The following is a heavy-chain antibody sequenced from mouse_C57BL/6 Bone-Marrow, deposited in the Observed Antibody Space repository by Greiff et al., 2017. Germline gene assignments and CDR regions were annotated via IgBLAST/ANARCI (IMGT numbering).Heavy chain of an antibody. CDR1: GYTFTCYW. D-gene: IGHD1-1*01. CDR3: ARGSYGSFPYWYFEG. V-gene: IGHV1-69*01. CDR2: FDPSDGNT. Sequence: QVQLQQPGAELVMPGASVKLSCKASGYTFTCYWMHWVKQRPGQGLEWIGAFDPSDGNTNYNQNFKGKSTLTVDKSSSTGYMQRSSLTSEDSAVYYCARGSYGSFPYWYFEGWGTGTTVTVAS. J-gene: IGHJ1*03.